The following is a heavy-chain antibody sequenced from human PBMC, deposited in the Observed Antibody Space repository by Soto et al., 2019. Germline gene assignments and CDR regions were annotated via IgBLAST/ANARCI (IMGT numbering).Heavy chain of an antibody. CDR2: ISTNGGST. J-gene: IGHJ4*02. Sequence: PGGSLRLSCAASGFTFSSYSMRWVRQAPGKGLEYVSSISTNGGSTHYADSVKGRFTISRDNPKNTQYLQMSSLRADDTAVYYCVKGEYYYDSSGYYPFDYWGQGTLVTVSS. CDR3: VKGEYYYDSSGYYPFDY. CDR1: GFTFSSYS. V-gene: IGHV3-64D*06. D-gene: IGHD3-22*01.